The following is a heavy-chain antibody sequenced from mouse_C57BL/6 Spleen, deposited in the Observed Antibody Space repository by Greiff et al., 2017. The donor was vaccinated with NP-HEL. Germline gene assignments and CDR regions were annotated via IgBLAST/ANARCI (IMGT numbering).Heavy chain of an antibody. J-gene: IGHJ3*01. CDR2: IDPSDSYT. CDR1: GYTFTSYW. V-gene: IGHV1-59*01. D-gene: IGHD2-5*01. Sequence: VQLQQSGAELVRPGTSVKLSCKASGYTFTSYWMHWVKQRPGQGLEWIGVIDPSDSYTNYNQKFKGKATLTVDTSSSTAYMQLSSLTSEDSAVYYCARRGIYYSNYLFAYWGQGTLVTVSA. CDR3: ARRGIYYSNYLFAY.